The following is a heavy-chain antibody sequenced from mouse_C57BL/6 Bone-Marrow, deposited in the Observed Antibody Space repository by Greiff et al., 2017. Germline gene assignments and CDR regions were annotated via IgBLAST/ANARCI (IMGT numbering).Heavy chain of an antibody. J-gene: IGHJ1*03. Sequence: EVQLQQSGPELVKPGDSVKISCKASGYSFTGYFMNWVMQSHGKSLEWIGRINPYNGDTFYNQKFKGKATLTVDKSSSTAHMELRSLTSEDSAVYYCARPDYYGSSYGYFDVWGTGTTVTVSS. D-gene: IGHD1-1*01. CDR2: INPYNGDT. CDR1: GYSFTGYF. CDR3: ARPDYYGSSYGYFDV. V-gene: IGHV1-20*01.